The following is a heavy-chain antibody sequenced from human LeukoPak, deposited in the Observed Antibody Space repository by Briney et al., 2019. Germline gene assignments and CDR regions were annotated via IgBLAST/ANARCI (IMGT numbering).Heavy chain of an antibody. Sequence: SETLSLTCAVSGGSISSSNWWSWVRQPPGKGLEWIGEIYHSGSTNYNPSLKSRVTISVDKSKNQFSLKLSSVTAADTAVYYCARDNSDILTGYYGMDVWGQGTTVTVSS. V-gene: IGHV4-4*02. D-gene: IGHD3-9*01. CDR1: GGSISSSNW. J-gene: IGHJ6*02. CDR3: ARDNSDILTGYYGMDV. CDR2: IYHSGST.